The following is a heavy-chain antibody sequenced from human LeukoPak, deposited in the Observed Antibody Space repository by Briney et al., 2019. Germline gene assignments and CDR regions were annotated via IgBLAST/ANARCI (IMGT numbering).Heavy chain of an antibody. V-gene: IGHV3-33*01. CDR1: GFTFSSYG. Sequence: GRSLRLSCAASGFTFSSYGMHWVRQAPGKGLEWVAVIWYDGSNKYYADSVKGRFTISRDNSKNTLYLQMNSLRAEDTAVYYCARESTYYYDSSGYYSIEYSQHWGQGTLVTVSS. D-gene: IGHD3-22*01. CDR2: IWYDGSNK. J-gene: IGHJ1*01. CDR3: ARESTYYYDSSGYYSIEYSQH.